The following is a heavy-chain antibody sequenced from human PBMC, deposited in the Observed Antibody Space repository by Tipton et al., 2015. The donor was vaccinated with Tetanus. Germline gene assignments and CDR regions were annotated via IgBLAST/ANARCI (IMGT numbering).Heavy chain of an antibody. D-gene: IGHD4-23*01. CDR1: GGSISSFY. CDR2: VYYTGNT. J-gene: IGHJ4*02. Sequence: TLSLTCTVSGGSISSFYWSWIRQPPGKGLEWIGYVYYTGNTNYNPSLKSRVTISTDPARKQFSLNLRSVTTADTAVYYCAGLPLGGGYSAHHCFVRWGPGTLVTVSS. CDR3: AGLPLGGGYSAHHCFVR. V-gene: IGHV4-59*03.